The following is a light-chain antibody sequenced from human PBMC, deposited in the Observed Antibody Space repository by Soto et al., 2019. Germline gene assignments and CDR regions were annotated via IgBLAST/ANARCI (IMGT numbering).Light chain of an antibody. J-gene: IGLJ3*02. CDR3: SSYASDITHV. Sequence: QSALTQPASVSGSPGQSITISCTGTSSDIGAYNYVSWYRQHPGEAPKVIIYEVTHRPSGISSRFSGSKSGNTASLTISGLQAEDEADYYCSSYASDITHVFGGETKLTVL. CDR1: SSDIGAYNY. V-gene: IGLV2-14*01. CDR2: EVT.